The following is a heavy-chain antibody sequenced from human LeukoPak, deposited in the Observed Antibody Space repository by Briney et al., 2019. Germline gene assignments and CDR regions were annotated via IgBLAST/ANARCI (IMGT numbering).Heavy chain of an antibody. D-gene: IGHD5-12*01. V-gene: IGHV1-46*01. Sequence: GASVKVSCKASGYTFTSYYMHWVRQAPGQGLEWMGIINPSGGSTSYAQKFQGRVTMTRDTSTSTVYMELSSLRSEDTAVYYCARDRGSRMVYSGYDYDLGFDYWGQGTLVTVSS. J-gene: IGHJ4*02. CDR3: ARDRGSRMVYSGYDYDLGFDY. CDR2: INPSGGST. CDR1: GYTFTSYY.